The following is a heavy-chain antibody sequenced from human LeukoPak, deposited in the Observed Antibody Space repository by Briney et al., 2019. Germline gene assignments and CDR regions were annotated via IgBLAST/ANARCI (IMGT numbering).Heavy chain of an antibody. CDR2: ISSISSPI. Sequence: PGRSLRLSCAASGFTFSSYAMHWVRQAPGKGLEWVSYISSISSPIYYADSVKGRFTISRDNAKNSLYLQMNSLRAEDTAVYYCARDLGLDGDWGQGTLVTVSS. V-gene: IGHV3-48*01. J-gene: IGHJ4*02. D-gene: IGHD2-2*03. CDR1: GFTFSSYA. CDR3: ARDLGLDGD.